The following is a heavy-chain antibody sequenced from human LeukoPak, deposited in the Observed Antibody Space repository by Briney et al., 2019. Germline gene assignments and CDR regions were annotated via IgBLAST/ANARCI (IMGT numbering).Heavy chain of an antibody. J-gene: IGHJ3*02. CDR1: GFTFDDYA. D-gene: IGHD6-6*01. Sequence: QPGRSLRLSCAASGFTFDDYAMHWVRQAPGKGLEWVSGISWNRGSIGYADSVKGRFTISRDNAKNSLYLQMTSLRAEDPALYYCAKGQEAARVYAFDIWGQGTMVTVSS. CDR3: AKGQEAARVYAFDI. CDR2: ISWNRGSI. V-gene: IGHV3-9*01.